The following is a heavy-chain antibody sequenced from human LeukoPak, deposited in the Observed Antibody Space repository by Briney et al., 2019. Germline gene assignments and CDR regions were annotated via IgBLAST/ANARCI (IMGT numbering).Heavy chain of an antibody. CDR3: ATIRRGSIYGYFDF. D-gene: IGHD5-18*01. Sequence: SETLSLTCTVSGASVSTHYWSWLRQAPGKGLEWIGYLLDSWRTKDNPSLQSRVTLSADTSKNQFSLRLTSVTAADTAVYYCATIRRGSIYGYFDFWGQGILVTVSS. V-gene: IGHV4-59*02. J-gene: IGHJ4*02. CDR2: LLDSWRT. CDR1: GASVSTHY.